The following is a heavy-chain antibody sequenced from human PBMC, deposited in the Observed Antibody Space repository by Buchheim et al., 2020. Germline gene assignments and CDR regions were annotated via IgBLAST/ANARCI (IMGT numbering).Heavy chain of an antibody. CDR1: GGSISSGGYY. D-gene: IGHD3-3*01. CDR3: VAFLEWYVHYGMDV. Sequence: QVQLQESGPGLVKPSQTLSLHCTVSGGSISSGGYYWGWIRQPPGKGLEWVGYILYSGGTSFNPSLKSRGTISGEKSYYPFSLKLSSVTAADTAVYYCVAFLEWYVHYGMDVWGQGTT. V-gene: IGHV4-31*03. CDR2: ILYSGGT. J-gene: IGHJ6*02.